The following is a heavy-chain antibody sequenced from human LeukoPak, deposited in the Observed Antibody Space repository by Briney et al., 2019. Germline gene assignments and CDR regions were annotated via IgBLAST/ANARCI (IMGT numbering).Heavy chain of an antibody. D-gene: IGHD2-21*01. J-gene: IGHJ4*02. Sequence: GGSLRLSCAASGFTFSSYWMNWVRQAPGKGLEWVSYISSSGSTIYYADSVKGRFTISRDNAKNSLYLQMNSLRAEDTAVYYCAAASGDHLPGYWGQGTLVTVSS. CDR2: ISSSGSTI. CDR3: AAASGDHLPGY. V-gene: IGHV3-48*01. CDR1: GFTFSSYW.